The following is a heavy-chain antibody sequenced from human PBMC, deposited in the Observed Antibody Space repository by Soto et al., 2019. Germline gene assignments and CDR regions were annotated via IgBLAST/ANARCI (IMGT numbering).Heavy chain of an antibody. D-gene: IGHD3-10*01. CDR2: IYYSGST. CDR1: GGSISSSSYY. Sequence: SETLSLTCTVSGGSISSSSYYWGWIRQPPGKGLERIGSIYYSGSTYYNPSLKSRVTISVDTSKNQFSLKLSSVTAADTAVYYCAGVSGSGSYYTPDYWGQGTLVTVSS. CDR3: AGVSGSGSYYTPDY. J-gene: IGHJ4*02. V-gene: IGHV4-39*01.